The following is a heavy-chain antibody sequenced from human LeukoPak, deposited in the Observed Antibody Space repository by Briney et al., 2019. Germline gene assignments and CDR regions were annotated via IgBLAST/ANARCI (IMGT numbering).Heavy chain of an antibody. CDR1: GFTSSSYA. J-gene: IGHJ2*01. Sequence: GGSLRLSCAASGFTSSSYAMSWVRQAPGRGLEWVSTISGSGDVTYYADSVKGRFTISRGNSKNALYLLMNSLRAEDTAVYYCAKDGYYYDYSGRGWYFDLWGRGTLVTVSA. D-gene: IGHD3-22*01. CDR2: ISGSGDVT. CDR3: AKDGYYYDYSGRGWYFDL. V-gene: IGHV3-23*01.